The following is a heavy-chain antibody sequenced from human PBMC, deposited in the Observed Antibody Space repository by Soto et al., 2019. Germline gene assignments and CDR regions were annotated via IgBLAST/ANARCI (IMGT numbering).Heavy chain of an antibody. CDR3: ARLQYTVVTAVDT. CDR1: GVSIGSHF. Sequence: QVQLQESGPRLVKPSETLSLTCSVSGVSIGSHFWSWIRQAPGKGPELVGYIYHTVNTNYNPALKSRVTISTDTAENQLSHQLSSVTAADTSVYYCARLQYTVVTAVDTWGQGTMVTVSS. CDR2: IYHTVNT. D-gene: IGHD2-15*01. V-gene: IGHV4-59*11. J-gene: IGHJ3*01.